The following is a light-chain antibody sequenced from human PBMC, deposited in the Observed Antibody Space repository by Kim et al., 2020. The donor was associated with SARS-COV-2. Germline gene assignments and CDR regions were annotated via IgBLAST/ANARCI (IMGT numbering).Light chain of an antibody. CDR3: QSCGSSDNCV. J-gene: IGLJ3*02. V-gene: IGLV6-57*01. Sequence: KAVTTSCTHSRGSSTSNFVQWYQQRPRSSPPPVIYNNNRRPSEGPDRFSGSIDSSSNAASLTIFRRMTEDAADYYCQSCGSSDNCVFGGGTRLTVL. CDR2: NNN. CDR1: RGSSTSNF.